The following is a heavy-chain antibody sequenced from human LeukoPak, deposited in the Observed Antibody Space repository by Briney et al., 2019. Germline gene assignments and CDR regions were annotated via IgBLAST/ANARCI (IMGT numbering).Heavy chain of an antibody. J-gene: IGHJ4*02. Sequence: SETLSLTCTVSGGSISSSSYYWGWIRQPPGKGLEWIGSIYYSGSTYYNPSLKSRVTISVDTSKNQFSLKLSSVTAADTAVYYCARIQLWFLLFDYWGQGTPVTVSS. CDR1: GGSISSSSYY. CDR3: ARIQLWFLLFDY. D-gene: IGHD5-18*01. CDR2: IYYSGST. V-gene: IGHV4-39*01.